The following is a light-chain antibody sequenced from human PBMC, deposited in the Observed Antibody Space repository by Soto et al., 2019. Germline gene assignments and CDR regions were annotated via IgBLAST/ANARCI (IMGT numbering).Light chain of an antibody. J-gene: IGKJ5*01. CDR2: DAS. Sequence: DIQMTQSPSTLSSSVGDRVTMTFRASQSISSWLAWYQQKPGKAPKLLIYDASSLESGVPSRFSGSGSGTDFTLTISSLEPEDFAVYYCQQRSNWPPITFGQGTRLEI. CDR1: QSISSW. CDR3: QQRSNWPPIT. V-gene: IGKV1-5*01.